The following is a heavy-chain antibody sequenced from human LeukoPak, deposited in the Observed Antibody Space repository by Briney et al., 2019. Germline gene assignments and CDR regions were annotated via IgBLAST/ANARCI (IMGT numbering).Heavy chain of an antibody. CDR1: GYTFTGYY. V-gene: IGHV1-2*02. D-gene: IGHD6-19*01. CDR3: ARIEGGSGLPNRFDP. CDR2: INPNSGGT. J-gene: IGHJ5*02. Sequence: ASVKVSCKASGYTFTGYYMHWVRQAPGQGLEWMGWINPNSGGTNYAQKFQGRVTMTRDTSISTAYMELSRLRSDDTAVYYCARIEGGSGLPNRFDPWGQGTLVTVSS.